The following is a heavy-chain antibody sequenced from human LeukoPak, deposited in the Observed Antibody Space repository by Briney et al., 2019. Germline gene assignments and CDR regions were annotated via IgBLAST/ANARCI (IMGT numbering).Heavy chain of an antibody. Sequence: PSETLSLTCTVSGGSISGSSYYWGWIRQPPGKGLEWIGEINHSGSTNYNPSLKSRVTISVDTSKNQFSLKLSSVTAADTAVYYCARGFGYSSSYFDYWGQGTLVTVSS. CDR1: GGSISGSSYY. J-gene: IGHJ4*02. CDR2: INHSGST. D-gene: IGHD6-6*01. V-gene: IGHV4-39*07. CDR3: ARGFGYSSSYFDY.